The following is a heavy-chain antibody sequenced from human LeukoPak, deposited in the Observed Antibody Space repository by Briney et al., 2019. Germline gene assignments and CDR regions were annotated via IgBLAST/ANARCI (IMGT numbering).Heavy chain of an antibody. CDR1: GFTFSHYA. J-gene: IGHJ4*02. D-gene: IGHD4-11*01. Sequence: VGSLRLSCTTSGFTFSHYAMHWVRQAPGKGLQWVAVIWNDGSDKYYGDSVKGRFTISRDNSKKTVYLQLSSLRVEDTAVYYCAKDAERGFDFSNSLQSWGQGTLVTVSS. CDR2: IWNDGSDK. CDR3: AKDAERGFDFSNSLQS. V-gene: IGHV3-33*06.